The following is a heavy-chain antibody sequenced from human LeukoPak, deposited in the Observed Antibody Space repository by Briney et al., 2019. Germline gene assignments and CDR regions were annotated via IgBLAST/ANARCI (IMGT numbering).Heavy chain of an antibody. CDR1: GYTFTNYG. J-gene: IGHJ4*02. D-gene: IGHD1-26*01. CDR3: AREYKSGSYYVVLYYYFDY. Sequence: ASVKVSCKASGYTFTNYGISWVRQAPGQGLEWMGWISAYNGNTDYAQKFQGRVTITADKSTSTAYMELSSLRSEDTAVYYCAREYKSGSYYVVLYYYFDYWGQGSLVTVSS. CDR2: ISAYNGNT. V-gene: IGHV1-18*01.